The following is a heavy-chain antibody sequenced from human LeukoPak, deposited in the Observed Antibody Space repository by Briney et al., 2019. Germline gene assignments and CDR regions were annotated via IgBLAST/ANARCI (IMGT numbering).Heavy chain of an antibody. CDR3: ARARITCYYDSSGY. J-gene: IGHJ4*02. V-gene: IGHV3-48*03. CDR2: ISSSGSTI. CDR1: GFTFSSYG. Sequence: GGTLRLSCAASGFTFSSYGMIWVRQAPGKGLEWVSYISSSGSTIYYADSVKGRFTISRDNAKNSLYLQMNSLRAEDTAVYYCARARITCYYDSSGYWGQGTLVTVSS. D-gene: IGHD3-22*01.